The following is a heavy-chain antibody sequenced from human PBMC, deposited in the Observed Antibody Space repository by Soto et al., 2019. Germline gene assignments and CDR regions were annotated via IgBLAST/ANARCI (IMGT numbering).Heavy chain of an antibody. CDR1: GAYMSAGAYY. V-gene: IGHV4-31*02. J-gene: IGHJ5*02. Sequence: TLSHLGTVTGAYMSAGAYYWGRVHQRAGRGLEWIGYVYESGYTYYNMSLNSRLTISLDRSNNQFSLGLTSVTAADTAAYYCVRALPHTAMVSPWLQPCGHVTLVT. D-gene: IGHD5-18*01. CDR3: VRALPHTAMVSPWLQP. CDR2: VYESGYT.